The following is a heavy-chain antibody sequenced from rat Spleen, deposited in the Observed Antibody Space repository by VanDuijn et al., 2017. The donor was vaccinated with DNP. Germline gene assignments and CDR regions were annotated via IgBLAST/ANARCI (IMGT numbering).Heavy chain of an antibody. CDR1: GYSITSNY. D-gene: IGHD4-1*01. CDR2: ISYSGGT. CDR3: VRWVRALDY. V-gene: IGHV3-1*01. J-gene: IGHJ2*01. Sequence: EVQLQESGPGLVKPSQSLSLTCSVTGYSITSNYWGWIRQFPGNKMEWIGHISYSGGTTYNPSLKSRIFITRDTSKNQFFLQLNSVTTEDTATYYCVRWVRALDYWGQGVMVTVSS.